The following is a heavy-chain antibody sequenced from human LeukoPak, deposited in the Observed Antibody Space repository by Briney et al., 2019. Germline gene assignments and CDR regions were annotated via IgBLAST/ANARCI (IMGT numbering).Heavy chain of an antibody. CDR1: GGSISGYY. Sequence: SETLSLTCTVSGGSISGYYWSWIRRPPGKGLEWIVHIYYTGSTSYNPSLKSRVTISVDTSKNQFSLKLSYVNAYDTAVYYCARYSSSGLDYWGQGTLVTVSS. D-gene: IGHD6-6*01. CDR3: ARYSSSGLDY. V-gene: IGHV4-59*08. J-gene: IGHJ4*02. CDR2: IYYTGST.